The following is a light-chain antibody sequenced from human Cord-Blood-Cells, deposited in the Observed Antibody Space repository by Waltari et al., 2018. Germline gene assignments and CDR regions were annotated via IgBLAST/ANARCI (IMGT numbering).Light chain of an antibody. Sequence: QSALPQPAPVSGSPGQSITIPCTGTSSDVGGYNYVSWYQQHPGKAPKLMIYEVSNRPSGVSNRFSGSKSGNTASLTISGLQAEDEADYYCSSYTSSSNVVFGGGTKLTVL. J-gene: IGLJ2*01. CDR2: EVS. CDR3: SSYTSSSNVV. V-gene: IGLV2-14*01. CDR1: SSDVGGYNY.